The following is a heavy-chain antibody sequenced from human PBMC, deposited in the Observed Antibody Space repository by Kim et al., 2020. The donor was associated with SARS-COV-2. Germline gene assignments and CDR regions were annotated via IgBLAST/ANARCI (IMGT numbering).Heavy chain of an antibody. D-gene: IGHD3-9*01. CDR2: IYYSGST. Sequence: SETLSLTCTVSGGSISSYYWSWIRKPPGKGLERIGYIYYSGSTNYNPSLKSRVTISVDTAKNQFSLKLSLVTAADTAVYFCARGRHFDWLSVDYWGQGTLVTVSS. V-gene: IGHV4-59*01. J-gene: IGHJ4*02. CDR3: ARGRHFDWLSVDY. CDR1: GGSISSYY.